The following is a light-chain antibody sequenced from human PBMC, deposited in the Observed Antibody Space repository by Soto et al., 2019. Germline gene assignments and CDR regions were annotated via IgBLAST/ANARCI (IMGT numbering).Light chain of an antibody. Sequence: EIVGTQCPATLSQSPGERATLPCRASQSVSNNYLAWYPQKPGQAPRLLIYGASNRATGIPDRFSGSGSGTDFTLTMSTLEPAAYAVQYCPQSGSSGMFGQGTKVDIK. CDR2: GAS. V-gene: IGKV3-20*01. J-gene: IGKJ1*01. CDR3: PQSGSSGM. CDR1: QSVSNNY.